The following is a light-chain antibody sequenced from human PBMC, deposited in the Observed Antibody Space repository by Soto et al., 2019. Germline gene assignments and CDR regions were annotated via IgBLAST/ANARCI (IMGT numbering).Light chain of an antibody. CDR3: QHRHIRPPLT. CDR2: GAF. Sequence: IVLTQFAAGLCLSPGGSATLSCRASPSVTNFLAWYQQKPGQAPRLLIYGAFNRATGIPARFSGSGSSTDLTLTNISRDPKPSATHYRQHRHIRPPLTFPQGTRLEIK. CDR1: PSVTNF. V-gene: IGKV3-11*01. J-gene: IGKJ5*01.